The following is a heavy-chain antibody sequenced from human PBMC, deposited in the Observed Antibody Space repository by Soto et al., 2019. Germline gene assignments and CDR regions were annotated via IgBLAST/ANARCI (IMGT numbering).Heavy chain of an antibody. CDR1: GYTFTNVG. CDR2: INVYNGNT. Sequence: ASVKISCKASGYTFTNVGITLGRQAPGQGLEWMGWINVYNGNTKYAQKVQGRVTMTTDTSTSTAYMELRSLRSDDTAVYYCARGVGSGSYYNQYNWFDPWGQGTLVTVSS. CDR3: ARGVGSGSYYNQYNWFDP. J-gene: IGHJ5*02. V-gene: IGHV1-18*01. D-gene: IGHD3-10*01.